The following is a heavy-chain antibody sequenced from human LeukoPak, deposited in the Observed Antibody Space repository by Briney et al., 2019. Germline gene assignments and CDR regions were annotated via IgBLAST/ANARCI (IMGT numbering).Heavy chain of an antibody. V-gene: IGHV1-69*04. CDR3: ARGNRYSGSYFY. Sequence: ASVKVSCKASGGTFSSYAISWVRQAPGQGLEWMGRIIPILGIANYAQKFQGRVTITADKSMSTAYMELSSLRSEDTAVYYCARGNRYSGSYFYWGQGTLVTVSS. CDR1: GGTFSSYA. D-gene: IGHD1-26*01. CDR2: IIPILGIA. J-gene: IGHJ4*02.